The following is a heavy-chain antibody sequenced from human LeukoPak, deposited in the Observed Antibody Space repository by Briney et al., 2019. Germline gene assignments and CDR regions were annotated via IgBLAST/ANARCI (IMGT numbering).Heavy chain of an antibody. Sequence: GASVKVSCKASGGTFSSYAISWVRQAPGQGLEWMGRIIPIFGIANYAQKFQGRVTITADKSTSTAYMELSSLRSEDTAVYYCARGDYDYADYYGMDVWGQGTTVTVSS. CDR2: IIPIFGIA. V-gene: IGHV1-69*04. D-gene: IGHD5-12*01. J-gene: IGHJ6*02. CDR1: GGTFSSYA. CDR3: ARGDYDYADYYGMDV.